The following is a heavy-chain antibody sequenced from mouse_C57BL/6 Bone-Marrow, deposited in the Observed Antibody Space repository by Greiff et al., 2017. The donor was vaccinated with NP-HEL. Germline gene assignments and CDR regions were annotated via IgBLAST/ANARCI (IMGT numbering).Heavy chain of an antibody. CDR3: ARTIYNDYDGDFDY. J-gene: IGHJ2*01. CDR1: GFSFTSYA. CDR2: IWTGGGT. V-gene: IGHV2-9-1*01. Sequence: VHLVESGPGLVAPSPSLSITCTVSGFSFTSYAISWVRQPPGKGLERLGVIWTGGGTTYNSALKSRLSISKANSKSQVFIKMNSQQTEDTARYYCARTIYNDYDGDFDYWGQGTTLTVSS. D-gene: IGHD2-4*01.